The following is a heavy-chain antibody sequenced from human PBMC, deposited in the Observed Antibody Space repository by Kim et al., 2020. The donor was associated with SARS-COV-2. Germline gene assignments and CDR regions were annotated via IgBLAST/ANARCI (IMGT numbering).Heavy chain of an antibody. V-gene: IGHV3-23*01. J-gene: IGHJ4*02. D-gene: IGHD2-21*02. Sequence: GGSLRLSCEASGFTFNNYGMNWVRQAPGKGLEWVSGISGSASNAYYADSVKGRFTISRDNSKDTLYLQMNSLRAEDTAIYFCARVLVPGRYYFDYWGQVT. CDR1: GFTFNNYG. CDR2: ISGSASNA. CDR3: ARVLVPGRYYFDY.